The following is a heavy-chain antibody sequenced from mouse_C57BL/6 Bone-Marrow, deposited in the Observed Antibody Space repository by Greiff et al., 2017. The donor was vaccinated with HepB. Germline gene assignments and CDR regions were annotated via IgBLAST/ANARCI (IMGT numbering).Heavy chain of an antibody. CDR3: ARTGSSSSYAMDY. Sequence: EVKLQESGGGLVKPGGSLKLSCAASGFTFSDYGMHWVRQAPEKGLEWVAYISSGSSTIYYADTVKGRFTISRDNAKNTLFLQMTSLRSEDTAMYYCARTGSSSSYAMDYWGQGTSVTVSS. CDR1: GFTFSDYG. D-gene: IGHD1-1*01. V-gene: IGHV5-17*01. J-gene: IGHJ4*01. CDR2: ISSGSSTI.